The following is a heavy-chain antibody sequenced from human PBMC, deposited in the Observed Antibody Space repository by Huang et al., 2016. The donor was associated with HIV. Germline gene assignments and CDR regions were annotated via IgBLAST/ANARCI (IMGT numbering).Heavy chain of an antibody. V-gene: IGHV5-51*03. Sequence: EVQLVQSGAEVKRPGESLKISCKGSRYNFAGYWIGWVRQMPGKGLEWMDSIYFDDSDARYSPSLQGQVTISADTSLYSSYLQWTSLRASDTAIFYCARRRRGGFDIWGQGTLVTVSS. CDR1: RYNFAGYW. CDR2: IYFDDSDA. D-gene: IGHD2-15*01. J-gene: IGHJ3*02. CDR3: ARRRRGGFDI.